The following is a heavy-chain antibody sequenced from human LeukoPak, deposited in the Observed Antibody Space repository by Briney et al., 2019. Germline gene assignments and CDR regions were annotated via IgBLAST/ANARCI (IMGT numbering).Heavy chain of an antibody. D-gene: IGHD4-17*01. V-gene: IGHV4-59*08. J-gene: IGHJ4*02. CDR2: IYYSGST. CDR3: ARHDYGDYVFDY. Sequence: SETLSLTCTVSGGSISSYYWSWIRQPPGKGLEWIGYIYYSGSTNYNPSLKSRVTISVDTSKNQFSLKLSSVTAADTAVYYCARHDYGDYVFDYWGQGTLVTVSS. CDR1: GGSISSYY.